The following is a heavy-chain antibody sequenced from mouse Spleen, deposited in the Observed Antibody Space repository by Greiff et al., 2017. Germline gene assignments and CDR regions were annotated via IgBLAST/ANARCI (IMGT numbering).Heavy chain of an antibody. CDR1: GFTFSSYA. J-gene: IGHJ4*01. CDR3: ARQVLRPSSYAMDY. CDR2: ISSGGGNT. V-gene: IGHV5-9*01. Sequence: EVMLVESGGGLVKLGGSLKLSCAASGFTFSSYAMSWVRQTPEKRLEWVATISSGGGNTYYPDSVKGRFTISRDNAKNTLYLQMSSLKSEDTAMYYCARQVLRPSSYAMDYWGQGTSVTVSS. D-gene: IGHD1-2*01.